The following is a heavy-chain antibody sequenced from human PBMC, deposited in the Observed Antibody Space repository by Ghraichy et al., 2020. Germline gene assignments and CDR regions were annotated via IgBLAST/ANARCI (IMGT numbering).Heavy chain of an antibody. V-gene: IGHV4-34*01. CDR3: ARNTAGSGPYPYYFDY. J-gene: IGHJ4*02. Sequence: SETLSLTCAVNGGSFSDHNWSWIRQPPGRGLEWIGEIHHSGNSNKNPALNSRITMSVDASKNQFSLRLTSVTAADTAVYYCARNTAGSGPYPYYFDYWGQGILVSISS. D-gene: IGHD3-10*01. CDR2: IHHSGNS. CDR1: GGSFSDHN.